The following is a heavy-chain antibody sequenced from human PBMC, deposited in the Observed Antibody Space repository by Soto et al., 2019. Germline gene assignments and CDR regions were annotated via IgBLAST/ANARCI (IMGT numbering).Heavy chain of an antibody. CDR1: GFTFSSYG. Sequence: GGSLRLSCEASGFTFSSYGMHWVRQAPGKGLEWVAIIWNDGSNEYYADSVKGRFTISRDNSKNTLYLQVSNLGAEDTAVYFCARDQTDSGGYSDSWGQGTLVTVSS. CDR3: ARDQTDSGGYSDS. D-gene: IGHD3-22*01. CDR2: IWNDGSNE. J-gene: IGHJ4*02. V-gene: IGHV3-33*01.